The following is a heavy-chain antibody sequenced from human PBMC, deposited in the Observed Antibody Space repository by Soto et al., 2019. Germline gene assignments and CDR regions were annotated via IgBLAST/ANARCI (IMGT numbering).Heavy chain of an antibody. J-gene: IGHJ5*01. D-gene: IGHD2-2*01. CDR3: VRDQKYFRVNGNWFDS. V-gene: IGHV1-18*04. Sequence: ASVRVSCKXSGYTSADFGISWVRQAPGQGLEWMGWVSGNNGASNPAPKVQGRITMTLDTSTGVSYMALRSLRSDDTAIYYCVRDQKYFRVNGNWFDSWGQGTLVTVSS. CDR2: VSGNNGAS. CDR1: GYTSADFG.